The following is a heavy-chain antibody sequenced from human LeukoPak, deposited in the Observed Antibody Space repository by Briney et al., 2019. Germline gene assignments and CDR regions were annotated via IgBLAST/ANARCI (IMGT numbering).Heavy chain of an antibody. CDR3: ARDPVPAAISPNWSDP. CDR1: GFTFSSYS. D-gene: IGHD2-2*02. V-gene: IGHV3-21*01. Sequence: PGGSLRLSCAASGFTFSSYSMNWVRQAPGKGLEWVSSISSSSSYIYYADSVKGRFTISRDNAKNSLYLQMNSLRAEDTAVYYCARDPVPAAISPNWSDPWGQGTLVTVSS. CDR2: ISSSSSYI. J-gene: IGHJ5*02.